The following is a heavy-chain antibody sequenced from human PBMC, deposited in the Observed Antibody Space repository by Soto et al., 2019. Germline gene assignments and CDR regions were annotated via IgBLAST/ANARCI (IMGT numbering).Heavy chain of an antibody. V-gene: IGHV4-59*08. Sequence: QVQLQESGPGLVKPSETLSLTCTVSGGSISSYYWSWIRQPPGKGLEWIGYIYYSGSTNYNPSLRRRVTISVDTSKNQFSLKLSSVTAADTAVYYCAKNAKKLDPYNWFDPWGQGTLVTVSS. J-gene: IGHJ5*02. CDR3: AKNAKKLDPYNWFDP. CDR1: GGSISSYY. D-gene: IGHD1-1*01. CDR2: IYYSGST.